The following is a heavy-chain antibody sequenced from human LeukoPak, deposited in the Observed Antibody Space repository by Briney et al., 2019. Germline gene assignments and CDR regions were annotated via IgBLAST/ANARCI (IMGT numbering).Heavy chain of an antibody. V-gene: IGHV1-2*02. J-gene: IGHJ6*03. D-gene: IGHD5-12*01. CDR3: ARDSGQRSHYYYYYYMDV. CDR1: GYTFTGYY. CDR2: INPNSGGT. Sequence: ASVKVSCKASGYTFTGYYMHWVRQAPGQGLEWMGWINPNSGGTNYAQKFQGRVTMTRDTSTSTAYMELSSLRSDDTAVYYCARDSGQRSHYYYYYYMDVWGKGTTVTVSS.